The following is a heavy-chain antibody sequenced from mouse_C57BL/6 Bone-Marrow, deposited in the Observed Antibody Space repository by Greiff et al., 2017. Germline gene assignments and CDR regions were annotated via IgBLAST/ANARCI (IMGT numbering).Heavy chain of an antibody. CDR2: ISSGGDYI. J-gene: IGHJ1*03. CDR1: GFTFSSYA. CDR3: TAVYYGNPWYFDV. V-gene: IGHV5-9-1*02. D-gene: IGHD2-1*01. Sequence: EVKVEESGEGLVKPGGSLKLSCAASGFTFSSYAMSWVRQTPEKRLEWVAYISSGGDYIYYADTVKGRFTISRDNARNTLYLQMSRLKSEDTAMYYCTAVYYGNPWYFDVWGTGTTVTVSS.